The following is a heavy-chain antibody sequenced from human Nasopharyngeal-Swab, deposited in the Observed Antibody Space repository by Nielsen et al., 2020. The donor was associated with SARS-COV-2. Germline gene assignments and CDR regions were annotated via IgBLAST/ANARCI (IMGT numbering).Heavy chain of an antibody. D-gene: IGHD6-13*01. CDR3: ARMDFIASRDY. CDR1: GFTFSNAW. Sequence: GESLKISCAASGFTFSNAWMSWVRRAPGKGLEWVAVIYSRGETHYTDSVRGRFTISRDNSKNMVNLQLNSLRAEDTAVYYCARMDFIASRDYWGQGTLVTVSS. CDR2: IYSRGET. V-gene: IGHV3-53*01. J-gene: IGHJ4*02.